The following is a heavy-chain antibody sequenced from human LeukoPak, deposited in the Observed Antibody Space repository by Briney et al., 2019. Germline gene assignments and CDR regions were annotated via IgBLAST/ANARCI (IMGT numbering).Heavy chain of an antibody. J-gene: IGHJ4*02. V-gene: IGHV4-30-2*01. D-gene: IGHD5-18*01. CDR3: PRGRGYSYGSLSFDY. CDR1: GGSISSGGYY. Sequence: SQTLSLTCTVSGGSISSGGYYWSWIRQPPGKGLEWIGYIYHSGSTYYNPSLKSRVTISVDRSKNQFSLKLSSVTAADTAVYYCPRGRGYSYGSLSFDYWGQGTLVTVSS. CDR2: IYHSGST.